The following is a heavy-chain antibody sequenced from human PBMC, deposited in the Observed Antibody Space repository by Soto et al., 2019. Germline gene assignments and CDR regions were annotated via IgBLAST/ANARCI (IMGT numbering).Heavy chain of an antibody. CDR2: IWYDGSNK. D-gene: IGHD3-3*01. CDR1: GFTFSSYC. V-gene: IGHV3-33*01. J-gene: IGHJ6*04. Sequence: PGGSLRLSCAASGFTFSSYCMHWVRQAPGKGLEWVAVIWYDGSNKYYADSVKGRFTISRDNAKNSLYLQMNSLRAEDTAVHYCARGHYYDFWSGYYQGGFCLALDVWGKGTTVTVSS. CDR3: ARGHYYDFWSGYYQGGFCLALDV.